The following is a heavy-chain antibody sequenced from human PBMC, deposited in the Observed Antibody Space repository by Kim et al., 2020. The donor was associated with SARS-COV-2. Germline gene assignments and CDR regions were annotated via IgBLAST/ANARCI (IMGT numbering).Heavy chain of an antibody. J-gene: IGHJ4*02. CDR2: ISGSSSTT. D-gene: IGHD1-1*01. CDR1: GFTFSDYH. V-gene: IGHV3-11*05. CDR3: ARGGLNWNDGDY. Sequence: GGSLRLSCAASGFTFSDYHMSWIRQAPGKGLEYISYISGSSSTTNYADSVKGRFTISRDNAKNSLYLQMNSLRAEDTAVYYCARGGLNWNDGDYWGQGT.